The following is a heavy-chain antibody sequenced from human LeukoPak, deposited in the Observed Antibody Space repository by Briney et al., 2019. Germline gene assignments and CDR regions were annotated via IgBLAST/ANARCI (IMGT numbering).Heavy chain of an antibody. Sequence: PGGSLRLSCAASGFTFSSYRMNWVRQAPGKGLEGCSSISSSSSYIYYADSVKGRFTISRDNPNTSLYLPMTSLSAADKAVSYCEREYIAVAGICDYWGQGTLVTVSS. V-gene: IGHV3-21*01. CDR1: GFTFSSYR. CDR2: ISSSSSYI. CDR3: EREYIAVAGICDY. D-gene: IGHD6-19*01. J-gene: IGHJ4*02.